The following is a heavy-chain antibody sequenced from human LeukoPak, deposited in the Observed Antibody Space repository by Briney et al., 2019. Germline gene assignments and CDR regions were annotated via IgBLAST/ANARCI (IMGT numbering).Heavy chain of an antibody. CDR3: ATYAGSYCKYFQH. D-gene: IGHD3-10*01. CDR1: EYSFTNYG. Sequence: GESLKISCKGSEYSFTNYGIGWVRQMPGKGLEWMGIIYPGDSDTRYSPSFQGQVTISADKSISTAYLQWSSLKASDTAMYFCATYAGSYCKYFQHWGQGTLVTVSS. V-gene: IGHV5-51*01. CDR2: IYPGDSDT. J-gene: IGHJ1*01.